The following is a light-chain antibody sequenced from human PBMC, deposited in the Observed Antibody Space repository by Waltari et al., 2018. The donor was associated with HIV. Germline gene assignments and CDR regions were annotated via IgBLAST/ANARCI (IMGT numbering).Light chain of an antibody. CDR3: ISYTKNSTGV. Sequence: QSALTQPASVSGSPGQSIAISCTGTANDIGSYHYVPWYQQHPGEVPKLIIFDVTNRPSGTSDRFSGSKSGNTASLTISRLQLEDEADYFCISYTKNSTGVFGTGTRVTV. J-gene: IGLJ1*01. CDR1: ANDIGSYHY. V-gene: IGLV2-14*03. CDR2: DVT.